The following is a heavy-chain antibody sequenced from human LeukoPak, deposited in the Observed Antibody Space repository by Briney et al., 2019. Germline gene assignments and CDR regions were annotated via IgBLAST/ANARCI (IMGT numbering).Heavy chain of an antibody. D-gene: IGHD2-2*01. J-gene: IGHJ4*02. CDR2: IIPIFGTA. CDR3: ASDSLVPAGAYFDY. Sequence: GSSVKVSCKASGGTFSSYAISWVRQAPGQGLEWMGGIIPIFGTANYAQKFQGRVTITADESTSTAYMELSSLRSEDTAVYYCASDSLVPAGAYFDYWGQGTLATVSS. V-gene: IGHV1-69*01. CDR1: GGTFSSYA.